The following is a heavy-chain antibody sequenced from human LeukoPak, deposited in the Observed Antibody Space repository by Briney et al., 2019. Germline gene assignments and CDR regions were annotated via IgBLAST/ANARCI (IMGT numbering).Heavy chain of an antibody. Sequence: SGTLSLTCAVSDGSISSNNWWTWVRQPPGKGLEWIGEIYHSGSTNYNPSLKSRVTISVDKSNNQFSLKLSSVTAADTAVYYCARTDLDTAMGFIDYWGQGTLVTVSS. CDR3: ARTDLDTAMGFIDY. V-gene: IGHV4-4*02. D-gene: IGHD5-18*01. J-gene: IGHJ4*02. CDR2: IYHSGST. CDR1: DGSISSNNW.